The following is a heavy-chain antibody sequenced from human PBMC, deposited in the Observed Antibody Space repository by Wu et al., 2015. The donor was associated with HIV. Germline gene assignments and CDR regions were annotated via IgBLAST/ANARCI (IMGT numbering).Heavy chain of an antibody. CDR2: ISHYNGNI. D-gene: IGHD3-10*01. J-gene: IGHJ4*02. V-gene: IGHV1-18*01. CDR3: ARDLGDYYNSGTPGY. CDR1: GYSFMNYG. Sequence: QVQLVQSGAEVKKPGASVKISCKASGYSFMNYGISWVRQAPGQGPEWMGWISHYNGNIKYSQKLQGRVSLTADPSTTTAYMELRSLRSDDTAVYFXARDLGDYYNSGTPGYWGQGTLVTVSS.